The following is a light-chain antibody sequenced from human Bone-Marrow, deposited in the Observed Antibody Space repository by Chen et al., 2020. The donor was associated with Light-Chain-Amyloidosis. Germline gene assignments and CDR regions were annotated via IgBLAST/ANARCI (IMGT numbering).Light chain of an antibody. CDR2: EVN. Sequence: QSALSQPASVSGSPGQSITISCTGSSSDIGGNKYVSWYQHYPGKAPRLMIYEVNNRPSGVSNRFSGSKSGSTASLTISGLQAEDEAAYYCSSITDSTTWVFGGGTKVTVL. CDR3: SSITDSTTWV. J-gene: IGLJ3*02. CDR1: SSDIGGNKY. V-gene: IGLV2-14*01.